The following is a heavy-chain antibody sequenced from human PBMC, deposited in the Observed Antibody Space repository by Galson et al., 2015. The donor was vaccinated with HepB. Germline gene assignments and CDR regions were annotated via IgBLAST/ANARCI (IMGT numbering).Heavy chain of an antibody. CDR1: GDSVSSNSAA. Sequence: CAISGDSVSSNSAAWNWFRQSPSRGLEWLGRTYYRSKWYKDYAVSVKGRITINTDTSKNQVSLQLSSVTPEDTAVYYCAYGLDVWGQGTTVTVSS. V-gene: IGHV6-1*01. CDR3: AYGLDV. CDR2: TYYRSKWYK. J-gene: IGHJ6*02.